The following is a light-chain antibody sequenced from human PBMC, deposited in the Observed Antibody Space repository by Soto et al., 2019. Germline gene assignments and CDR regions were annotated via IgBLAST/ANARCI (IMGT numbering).Light chain of an antibody. J-gene: IGKJ1*01. CDR3: QQYNTWPLT. Sequence: IVMTQSPATLSVSTGERATLSCRASQSVSSYVAWYQQKPGQAPRLLIYGASTRATGIPARFSGTVSGTAGTLTISSLQSEDGEVYHGQQYNTWPLTFGQGTKVDI. CDR2: GAS. V-gene: IGKV3-15*01. CDR1: QSVSSY.